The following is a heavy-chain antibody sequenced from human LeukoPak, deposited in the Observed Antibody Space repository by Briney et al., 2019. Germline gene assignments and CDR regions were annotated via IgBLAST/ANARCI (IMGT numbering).Heavy chain of an antibody. CDR2: ISGSGGST. Sequence: QPGGSLRLSCAASGFTFSSYAMSWVRQAPGKGLEWVSAISGSGGSTYYADSVKGRFTISRDNSKNTLYLQMNSLRAEDTAVYYCAKDLRLTDSSGYSHWGQGTLVTVSS. D-gene: IGHD3-22*01. V-gene: IGHV3-23*01. J-gene: IGHJ4*02. CDR1: GFTFSSYA. CDR3: AKDLRLTDSSGYSH.